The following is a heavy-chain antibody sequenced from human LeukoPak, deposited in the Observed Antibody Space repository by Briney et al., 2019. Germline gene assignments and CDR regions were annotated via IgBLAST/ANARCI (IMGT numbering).Heavy chain of an antibody. D-gene: IGHD6-19*01. CDR1: GYTFAGYY. CDR2: INPNSSGT. J-gene: IGHJ4*02. CDR3: ARKDSSGWSNFDY. Sequence: ASVKVSCKASGYTFAGYYMHWVRQAPGQGLEWMGCINPNSSGTNYAQKSQGRVTMTRNTSISTAYMELRRLRSDDTAVYYCARKDSSGWSNFDYWGQGTLVTVSS. V-gene: IGHV1-2*02.